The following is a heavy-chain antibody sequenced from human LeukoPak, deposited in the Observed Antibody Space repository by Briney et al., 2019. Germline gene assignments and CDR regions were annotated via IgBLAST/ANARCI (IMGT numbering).Heavy chain of an antibody. D-gene: IGHD3-22*01. V-gene: IGHV4-31*03. Sequence: SETLSLTCTVSGGSISSGGYYWSWIRQHPGKGLEWIGYIYYSGSTYYNPSLKSRVTISVDTSKNQISLKLSSVTAADTAVYYCARYYYDSGYYFDYWGQGTLVTVSS. J-gene: IGHJ4*02. CDR3: ARYYYDSGYYFDY. CDR1: GGSISSGGYY. CDR2: IYYSGST.